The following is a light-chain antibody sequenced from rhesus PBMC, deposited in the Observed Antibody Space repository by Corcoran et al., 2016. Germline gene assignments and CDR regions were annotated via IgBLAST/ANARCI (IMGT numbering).Light chain of an antibody. CDR2: LVS. Sequence: DIVMTQTPLSLPVTPGEPASISCRSSQSLLDSDGYTHLNWYLQKPGQSPQLLIYLVSNRASGVPDRCSGRGSGNDFTLKIRRVEAEGGGVSYCMQTLQTPFTFGPGTKLDIK. J-gene: IGKJ3*01. CDR1: QSLLDSDGYTH. CDR3: MQTLQTPFT. V-gene: IGKV2-78*01.